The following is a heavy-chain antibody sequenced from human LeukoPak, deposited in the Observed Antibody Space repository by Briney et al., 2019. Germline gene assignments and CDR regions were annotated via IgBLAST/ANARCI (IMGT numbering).Heavy chain of an antibody. Sequence: SETLSLTCAVYGGSFSGYYWSWIRQPPGKGLEWIGEINHSGSTNYNPSLKSRVTISVDTSKNQFSLKLSSVTAADTAVYYCARRGRDVYNNSFDYWGQETLVTVSS. CDR1: GGSFSGYY. CDR3: ARRGRDVYNNSFDY. J-gene: IGHJ4*02. D-gene: IGHD5-24*01. CDR2: INHSGST. V-gene: IGHV4-34*01.